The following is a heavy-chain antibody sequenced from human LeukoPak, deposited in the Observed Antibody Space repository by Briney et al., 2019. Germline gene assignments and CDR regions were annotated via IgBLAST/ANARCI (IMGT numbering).Heavy chain of an antibody. CDR2: INHSGST. D-gene: IGHD4-17*01. Sequence: PSETLSLTCAVYVGSFSGYYWSWTRQPPGKGLEWIGEINHSGSTNYNPSLKSRVTISVDTSKNQFSLKLSSVTAADTAVYYCARAHDYGNVFDIWGQGTMVTVSS. J-gene: IGHJ3*02. CDR3: ARAHDYGNVFDI. V-gene: IGHV4-34*01. CDR1: VGSFSGYY.